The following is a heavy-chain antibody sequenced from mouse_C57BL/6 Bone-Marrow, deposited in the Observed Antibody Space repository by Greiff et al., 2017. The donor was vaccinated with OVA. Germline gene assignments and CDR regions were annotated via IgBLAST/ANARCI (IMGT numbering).Heavy chain of an antibody. J-gene: IGHJ3*01. CDR2: IYPRDGST. Sequence: VQLVESGPELVKPGASVKLSCKASGYTFTSYDINWVKQRPGQGLEWIGWIYPRDGSTKYNEKCKGKATLTVDTSSSTAYMELHRLTSEDSAVYFCARGNYYGSSSAWFAYWGQGTLVTVSA. CDR3: ARGNYYGSSSAWFAY. CDR1: GYTFTSYD. V-gene: IGHV1-85*01. D-gene: IGHD1-1*01.